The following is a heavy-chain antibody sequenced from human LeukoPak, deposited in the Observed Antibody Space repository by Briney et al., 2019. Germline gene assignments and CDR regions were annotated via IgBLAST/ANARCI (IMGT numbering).Heavy chain of an antibody. CDR1: GFTFSSYS. CDR3: AKEGYSRGYYSYYYMDV. J-gene: IGHJ6*03. CDR2: ISSSSSYI. Sequence: DPGGSLRLSCAASGFTFSSYSMNWVRQAPGKGLEWVSSISSSSSYIYYADSVKGRFTISRDSAKNSLYLQMNSLRAEDTAVYYCAKEGYSRGYYSYYYMDVWGKGTTVTVSS. D-gene: IGHD6-13*01. V-gene: IGHV3-21*01.